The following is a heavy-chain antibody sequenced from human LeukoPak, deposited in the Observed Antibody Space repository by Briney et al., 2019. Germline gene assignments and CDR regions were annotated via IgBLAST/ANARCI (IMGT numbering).Heavy chain of an antibody. J-gene: IGHJ6*02. CDR2: IYTSGST. D-gene: IGHD1-26*01. V-gene: IGHV4-61*02. Sequence: SQTLSLTCTVTGGSISSGSYYWSWIRQPAGKGLEWIGRIYTSGSTNYNPSLKSRDPISVDTSKNQFSLKLSSVTAADTAVYYCARDEEYSDPHYYYGMDVWGQGTTVTVSS. CDR1: GGSISSGSYY. CDR3: ARDEEYSDPHYYYGMDV.